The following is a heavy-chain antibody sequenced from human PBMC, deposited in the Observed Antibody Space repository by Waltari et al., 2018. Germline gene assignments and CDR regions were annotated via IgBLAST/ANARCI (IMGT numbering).Heavy chain of an antibody. CDR1: GGSISSSSYY. J-gene: IGHJ6*01. D-gene: IGHD3-10*01. CDR3: AGIKTLCLDYGRRYFLDYQYYYGIEV. CDR2: IYYSGST. Sequence: LQLQESGPGLVKPSETLSITCTVSGGSISSSSYYWGWIRQPPGKGMEWIGSIYYSGSTSYHPSLKSLVTISVDTSKNQFSLKLSSVTAAVSAVYDCAGIKTLCLDYGRRYFLDYQYYYGIEVGGHQTTATV. V-gene: IGHV4-39*07.